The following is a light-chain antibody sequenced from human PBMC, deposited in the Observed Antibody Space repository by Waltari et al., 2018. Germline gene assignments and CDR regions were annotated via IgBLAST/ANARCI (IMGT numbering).Light chain of an antibody. Sequence: CRASHRVGNNYLAWYQQKPGQAPRLLIYGASSRATGIPDRFSASGSGTDFTLTISRLEPEDFAVYYCQQYGSSPLTFGGGTKVEIK. CDR2: GAS. J-gene: IGKJ4*01. CDR3: QQYGSSPLT. V-gene: IGKV3-20*01. CDR1: HRVGNNY.